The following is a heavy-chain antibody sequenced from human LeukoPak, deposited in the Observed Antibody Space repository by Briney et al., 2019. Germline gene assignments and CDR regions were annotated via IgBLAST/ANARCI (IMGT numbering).Heavy chain of an antibody. CDR3: ARDWGRGYMFTKFDP. Sequence: SVKVSCKASGGTFSSYAISWVRQAPGQGLEWMGRIIPILGIANYAQKFQGRVTITADKSTSTAYMELSSLRSEDTAVYYCARDWGRGYMFTKFDPWGQGTLVTVSS. J-gene: IGHJ5*02. CDR1: GGTFSSYA. CDR2: IIPILGIA. V-gene: IGHV1-69*04. D-gene: IGHD5-12*01.